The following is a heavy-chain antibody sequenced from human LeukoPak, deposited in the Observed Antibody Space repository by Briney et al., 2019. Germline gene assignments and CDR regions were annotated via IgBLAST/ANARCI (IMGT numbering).Heavy chain of an antibody. Sequence: GGSLRLSCAASGFTFSSYSMNWVRQAPGKGLEWVSSISSSSSYIYYADSVKGRFTISRDNAKNSLYLQMNSLRAEDTAVYYCARVYVAAADPFDYWGQGTLVTVSS. CDR1: GFTFSSYS. J-gene: IGHJ4*02. V-gene: IGHV3-21*01. CDR2: ISSSSSYI. CDR3: ARVYVAAADPFDY. D-gene: IGHD6-13*01.